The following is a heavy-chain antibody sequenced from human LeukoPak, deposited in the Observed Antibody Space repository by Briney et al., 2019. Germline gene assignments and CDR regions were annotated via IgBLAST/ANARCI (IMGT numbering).Heavy chain of an antibody. Sequence: ASVKVSCKASGYNFVGYYTHWVRQAPGQGLEWMGRINPRDGETNFAQKFQGRVTMTSDTSISTAYMELSSLRSEDTAVYYCARGRDTTSTKDQVGHSSGSCAYWGQGTLVTVSS. CDR3: ARGRDTTSTKDQVGHSSGSCAY. D-gene: IGHD3-10*01. CDR1: GYNFVGYY. J-gene: IGHJ4*02. V-gene: IGHV1-2*06. CDR2: INPRDGET.